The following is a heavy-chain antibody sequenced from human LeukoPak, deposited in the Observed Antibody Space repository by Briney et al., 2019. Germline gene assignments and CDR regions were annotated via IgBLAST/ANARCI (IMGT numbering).Heavy chain of an antibody. D-gene: IGHD6-13*01. CDR1: GGSFSGYY. J-gene: IGHJ4*02. CDR3: ARRSHRIAAAIRAVFDY. Sequence: SETLSLTCAVYGGSFSGYYWSWIRQPPGKGLEWIGEINHSGSTNYNPSLTSRVTISVDTSKNQFSLKLSSVIAADTAVYYCARRSHRIAAAIRAVFDYWGQGTLVTVSS. CDR2: INHSGST. V-gene: IGHV4-34*01.